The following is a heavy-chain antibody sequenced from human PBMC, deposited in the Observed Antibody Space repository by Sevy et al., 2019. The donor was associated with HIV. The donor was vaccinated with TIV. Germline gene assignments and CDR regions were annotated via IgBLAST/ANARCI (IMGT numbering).Heavy chain of an antibody. CDR1: GFTFSSYA. CDR2: ISGSGGST. V-gene: IGHV3-23*01. J-gene: IGHJ6*02. CDR3: ANWRYCSGGSCYSADYYYYGMDV. D-gene: IGHD2-15*01. Sequence: GESLKISCAASGFTFSSYAMSWVRQAPGKGLEWVSAISGSGGSTYYADSVKGRFTISRDNSKNTLYLQMNSLRAEDTAVYYCANWRYCSGGSCYSADYYYYGMDVWGQGTTVTVSS.